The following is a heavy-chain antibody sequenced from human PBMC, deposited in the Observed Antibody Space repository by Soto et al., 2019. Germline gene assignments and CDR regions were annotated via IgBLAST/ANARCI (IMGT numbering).Heavy chain of an antibody. CDR3: ARVHIVTTMGFDY. J-gene: IGHJ4*02. D-gene: IGHD5-12*01. CDR2: IYPGDSDT. V-gene: IGHV5-51*01. Sequence: PGESLKISCKGSGYSFTSYWIGWVRQLPGKGLEWMGIIYPGDSDTRYSPSFQGQVIISADKSINTAYLQWSSLKASDTAMYYCARVHIVTTMGFDYWAQGTLATVSS. CDR1: GYSFTSYW.